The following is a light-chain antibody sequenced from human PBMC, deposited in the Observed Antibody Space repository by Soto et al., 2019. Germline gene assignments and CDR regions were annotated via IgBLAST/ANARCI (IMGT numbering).Light chain of an antibody. V-gene: IGKV4-1*01. CDR2: WAS. CDR1: ETLLYTYNNKNY. CDR3: HQYHSAPYT. J-gene: IGKJ2*01. Sequence: DIVMTQSPDSLAVSLGERATINCGSNETLLYTYNNKNYLAWYQQKPGQPPKLIIYWASTRDSGVPDRFSGAGSGTDFTLTINTLKAEDVAVYYCHQYHSAPYTFGQGTKLEI.